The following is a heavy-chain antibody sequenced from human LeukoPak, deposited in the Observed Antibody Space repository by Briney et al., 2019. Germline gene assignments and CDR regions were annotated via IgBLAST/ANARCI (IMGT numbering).Heavy chain of an antibody. V-gene: IGHV1-69*04. J-gene: IGHJ6*02. D-gene: IGHD6-19*01. Sequence: ASVNVSCKASEGTFSIYAISWVRQPPGQGLEWMGRIIPIFGIANYAQKFQGRVTITADKSTSTAYMELSSLRSEDTAVYYCARDSQQWLAPYYYGMDVWGQGTTVTVSS. CDR3: ARDSQQWLAPYYYGMDV. CDR1: EGTFSIYA. CDR2: IIPIFGIA.